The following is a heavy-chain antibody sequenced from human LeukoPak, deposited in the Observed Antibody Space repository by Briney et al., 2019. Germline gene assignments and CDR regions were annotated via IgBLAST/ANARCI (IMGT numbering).Heavy chain of an antibody. D-gene: IGHD3-10*01. CDR3: AKDKEVLLPDY. Sequence: EGSLRLSCAASGFSFSSYAMSWVRQSPGKGLEWVSAISGSGGSTYYADSVKGRFTISGDNSKNTLYLQMNSLRAEDTAVYYCAKDKEVLLPDYWGQGTLVTVSS. V-gene: IGHV3-23*01. CDR1: GFSFSSYA. J-gene: IGHJ4*02. CDR2: ISGSGGST.